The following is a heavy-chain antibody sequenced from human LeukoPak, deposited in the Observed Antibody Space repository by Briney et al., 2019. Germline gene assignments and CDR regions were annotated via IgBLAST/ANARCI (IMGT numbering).Heavy chain of an antibody. Sequence: SETLSLTCTVSGGSISSYYWNWTRQPPGKGLEWIGYIYYSGNTNYHPSLKSRVTISVDTSKNQFSLKLSSVTAADTAVYYCAKTGDLNYWYFDLWGRGTLVTVSS. J-gene: IGHJ2*01. CDR3: AKTGDLNYWYFDL. CDR1: GGSISSYY. D-gene: IGHD7-27*01. V-gene: IGHV4-59*01. CDR2: IYYSGNT.